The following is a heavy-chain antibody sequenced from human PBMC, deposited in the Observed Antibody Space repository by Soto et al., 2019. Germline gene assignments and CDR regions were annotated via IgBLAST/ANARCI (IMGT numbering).Heavy chain of an antibody. CDR3: ARDYGGNSVWDY. CDR2: IIPIFGTA. Sequence: SVKVSCKASGGTFSSYAISWLRQAPGQGLEWMGGIIPIFGTANYAQKFQGRVTITADESTSTAYMELSSLRSEDTAVYYCARDYGGNSVWDYWGQGTLVTVSS. V-gene: IGHV1-69*13. CDR1: GGTFSSYA. D-gene: IGHD4-17*01. J-gene: IGHJ4*02.